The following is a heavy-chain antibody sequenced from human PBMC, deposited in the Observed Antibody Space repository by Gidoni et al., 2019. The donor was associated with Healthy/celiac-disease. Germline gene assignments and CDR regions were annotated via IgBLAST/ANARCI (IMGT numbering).Heavy chain of an antibody. Sequence: QVQLVQSGAEVKKPGSSVKVSCKASGDTFSSYTISWVRQAPGQGLEWMGRIIPILGIANNAQKFQGRVTITADKSTSTAYMKLSSLRAEDTAIYYCARDLRGEMATIDYWGQGTLVTVSS. CDR3: ARDLRGEMATIDY. CDR1: GDTFSSYT. CDR2: IIPILGIA. D-gene: IGHD3-10*01. J-gene: IGHJ4*02. V-gene: IGHV1-69*04.